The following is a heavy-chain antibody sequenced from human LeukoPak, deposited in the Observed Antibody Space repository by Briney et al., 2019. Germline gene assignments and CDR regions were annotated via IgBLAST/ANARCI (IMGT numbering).Heavy chain of an antibody. J-gene: IGHJ4*02. V-gene: IGHV1-18*01. D-gene: IGHD3-22*01. CDR2: ISAYNGNT. CDR3: ARAGDYYSTGDY. Sequence: GASVKVSCKASGYTFTSYGISWVRQAPGQGLEWMGWISAYNGNTNYAQKLQGRVTMTTDTSTSTAYMELRSLKTEDTAVYYCARAGDYYSTGDYWGQGTLVTVSS. CDR1: GYTFTSYG.